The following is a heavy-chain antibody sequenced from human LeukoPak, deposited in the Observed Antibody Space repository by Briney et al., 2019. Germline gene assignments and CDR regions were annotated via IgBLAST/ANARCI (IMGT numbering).Heavy chain of an antibody. D-gene: IGHD2-2*01. J-gene: IGHJ3*02. V-gene: IGHV1-69*04. CDR1: GGTFISHA. CDR3: ARGAFTMPQPGGAFDI. CDR2: IIPILGIA. Sequence: ASVKVSCKASGGTFISHAISWVRQAPGQGLEWMGRIIPILGIANYAQKFQGRVTITADKSTSTAYMELSSLRSEDTAVYYCARGAFTMPQPGGAFDIWGQGTMVTVSS.